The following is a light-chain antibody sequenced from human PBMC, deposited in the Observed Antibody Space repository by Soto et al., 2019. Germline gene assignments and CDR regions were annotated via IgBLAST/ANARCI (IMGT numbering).Light chain of an antibody. CDR2: AAS. J-gene: IGKJ1*01. V-gene: IGKV1-39*01. CDR3: QQSYSTPPT. CDR1: QSISSY. Sequence: DIQMTQSPSSLSASVGDRVTITCRASQSISSYLNWYQQKPGKAPKLLIYAASSLHRGVPSRFSVRGSGTDFTLTISSLQPEDFATYYCQQSYSTPPTFGQGTKVDIK.